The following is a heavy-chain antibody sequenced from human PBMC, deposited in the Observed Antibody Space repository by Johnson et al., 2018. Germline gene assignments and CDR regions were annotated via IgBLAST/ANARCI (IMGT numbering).Heavy chain of an antibody. D-gene: IGHD3-3*01. CDR3: ARGSDFAIELVGYYYGMDV. CDR2: IIPILGTA. Sequence: VQLVESGAEVKKPGSSVKVSCKASGGTFSSYAISWVRQAPGQGLEWMGGIIPILGTANYAQKFQGSVTITADESTSTAYMELSSLRSEDTAMYYCARGSDFAIELVGYYYGMDVWGQGTTVTVSS. CDR1: GGTFSSYA. V-gene: IGHV1-69*01. J-gene: IGHJ6*02.